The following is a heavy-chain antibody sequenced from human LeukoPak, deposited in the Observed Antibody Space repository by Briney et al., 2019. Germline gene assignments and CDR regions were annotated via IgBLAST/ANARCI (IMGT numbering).Heavy chain of an antibody. CDR3: ASWAMDDVEDYYYYGMDV. V-gene: IGHV1-69*13. D-gene: IGHD5-18*01. J-gene: IGHJ6*02. CDR1: GGTFSSYA. Sequence: ASVKVSCKASGGTFSSYAISWVRQAPGQGLEWMGGIIPIFGTANYAQKFQGRVTITADESTSTAYMELSSLGSEDTAVYYCASWAMDDVEDYYYYGMDVWGQGTTVTVSS. CDR2: IIPIFGTA.